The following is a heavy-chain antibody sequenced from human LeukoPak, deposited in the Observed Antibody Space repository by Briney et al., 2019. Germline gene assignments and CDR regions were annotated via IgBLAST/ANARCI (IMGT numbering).Heavy chain of an antibody. CDR2: ISRSSGSSI. CDR3: ARDSSGWYYFDY. D-gene: IGHD6-19*01. V-gene: IGHV3-48*03. CDR1: GFTFSNYE. Sequence: GGSLRLSCAASGFTFSNYEMNWVRQAPGKGLEWVSYISRSSGSSIYYADSVKGRFTISRDNAKNSLCLQMNSLRAEDTAVYYCARDSSGWYYFDYWGQGILVTVSS. J-gene: IGHJ4*02.